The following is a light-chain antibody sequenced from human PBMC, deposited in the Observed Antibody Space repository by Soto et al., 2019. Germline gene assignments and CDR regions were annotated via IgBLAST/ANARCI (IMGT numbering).Light chain of an antibody. Sequence: EVVLTQSPATLSLSPGERATLSCRASENVSTFVDWYQQKPGQAPRLLIYGASNRATGIPARFSGSGSGTDFTLTISNLEPEDFAVYYWQQHSHWPPWTFGQGTRVEIQ. CDR2: GAS. J-gene: IGKJ1*01. CDR3: QQHSHWPPWT. CDR1: ENVSTF. V-gene: IGKV3-11*01.